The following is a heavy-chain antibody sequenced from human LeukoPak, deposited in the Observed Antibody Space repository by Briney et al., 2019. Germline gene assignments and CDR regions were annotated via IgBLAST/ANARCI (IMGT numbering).Heavy chain of an antibody. J-gene: IGHJ5*02. D-gene: IGHD3-10*01. V-gene: IGHV4-59*08. CDR3: ARLLGGAGGLWFGELLSWFDP. CDR2: IYYSGST. CDR1: GGSISSYY. Sequence: SETLSLTCTVSGGSISSYYWSWIRQPPGKGLEWIGYIYYSGSTNYNPSLKSRVTISVDTSKNQFSLKLSSVTAADTAVYYCARLLGGAGGLWFGELLSWFDPWGQGTLATVSS.